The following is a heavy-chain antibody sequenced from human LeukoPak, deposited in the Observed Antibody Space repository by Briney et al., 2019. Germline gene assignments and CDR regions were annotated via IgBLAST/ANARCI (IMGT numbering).Heavy chain of an antibody. CDR1: GFTFSSYA. V-gene: IGHV3-30*04. CDR3: ARVLVGATGEYYFDY. Sequence: GGSLRLSCAASGFTFSSYAMHWVRQAPGKGLEWVAVISYDGSNKYYADSVKGRFTISRDNSKNTLYLQMNSLRAEDTAVYCCARVLVGATGEYYFDYWGQGTLVTVSS. J-gene: IGHJ4*02. CDR2: ISYDGSNK. D-gene: IGHD1-26*01.